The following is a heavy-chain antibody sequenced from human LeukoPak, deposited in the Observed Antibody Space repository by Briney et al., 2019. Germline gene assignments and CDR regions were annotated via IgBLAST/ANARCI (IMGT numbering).Heavy chain of an antibody. Sequence: ASVKVSCKASGYTFTSYSINWVRQAPGQGLEWMGWISTYNGNTNYAQKLQGRVTMTTDTPTSTAYMELRSLRSDDTAVYYCAKDRWRDGSSSFDNWGQGTLVTVSS. CDR3: AKDRWRDGSSSFDN. V-gene: IGHV1-18*01. CDR2: ISTYNGNT. D-gene: IGHD6-6*01. J-gene: IGHJ4*02. CDR1: GYTFTSYS.